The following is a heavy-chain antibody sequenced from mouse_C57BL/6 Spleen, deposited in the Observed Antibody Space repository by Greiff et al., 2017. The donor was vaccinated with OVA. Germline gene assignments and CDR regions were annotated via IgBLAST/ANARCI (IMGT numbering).Heavy chain of an antibody. Sequence: VTLLESGPGLVAPSQRLSITCTVPGFSFTRYGVSWFRQPPVMGLEWLGVIWGDGRTNYHSALISRLSISKDNSKCQVFLKLNSLQTDDTATYYCAKGTFDYWGQGTTLTVSS. D-gene: IGHD3-3*01. CDR2: IWGDGRT. V-gene: IGHV2-3*01. J-gene: IGHJ2*01. CDR1: GFSFTRYG. CDR3: AKGTFDY.